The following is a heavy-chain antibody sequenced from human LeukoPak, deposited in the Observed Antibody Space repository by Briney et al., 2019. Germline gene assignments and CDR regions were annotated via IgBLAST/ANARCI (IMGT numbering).Heavy chain of an antibody. Sequence: GGSLRLSCAASGFSFSSYGMHWVRQAPGKGLEWVTFTQYDGRKKYYADSVKGRFTISRDNSKNTLYLQMNSLRAEDTAVYYCARPPPSTTVTTCGGFDPWGQGTLVTVSS. CDR3: ARPPPSTTVTTCGGFDP. J-gene: IGHJ5*02. V-gene: IGHV3-30*02. D-gene: IGHD4-17*01. CDR1: GFSFSSYG. CDR2: TQYDGRKK.